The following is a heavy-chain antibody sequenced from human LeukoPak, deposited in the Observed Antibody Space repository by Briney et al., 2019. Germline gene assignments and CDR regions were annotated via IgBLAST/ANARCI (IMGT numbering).Heavy chain of an antibody. J-gene: IGHJ4*02. CDR2: ISPSGSST. D-gene: IGHD3-22*01. Sequence: ASVKVSCKASGYTFTSYYMHWVRQAPGQGLEWMGIISPSGSSTSHAQKFQGRVTMTRDTSTATVSMELSSLRSDDTAVYYCAREGRAPYYYDSSGPHWGFDYWGQGTLVTVSS. CDR1: GYTFTSYY. V-gene: IGHV1-46*01. CDR3: AREGRAPYYYDSSGPHWGFDY.